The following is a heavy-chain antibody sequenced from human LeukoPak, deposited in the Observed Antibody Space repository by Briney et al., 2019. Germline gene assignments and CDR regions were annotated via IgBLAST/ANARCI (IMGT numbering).Heavy chain of an antibody. CDR2: IIPIFGTA. CDR3: AREIAVAGADFDY. D-gene: IGHD6-19*01. V-gene: IGHV1-69*13. Sequence: ASVKVACKASGGTFSSYAISWVRQAPGQGLEWMGGIIPIFGTANYAQKFQGRVTITADESTSAAYMELSSLRSEDTAVYYCAREIAVAGADFDYWGQGTLVTVSS. CDR1: GGTFSSYA. J-gene: IGHJ4*02.